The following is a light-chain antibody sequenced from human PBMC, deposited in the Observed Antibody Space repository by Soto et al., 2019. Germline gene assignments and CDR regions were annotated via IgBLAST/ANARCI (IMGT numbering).Light chain of an antibody. CDR2: DAS. J-gene: IGKJ3*01. Sequence: EIVLSHPLATVSFSPNEIATLSCRASQSVSRNLAWYQQKPGQAPRLLIYDASNRATGIPARFSGSGSVTDFTLTISSLEPEDFAVYYCQQRSPWASFRPGSKVDIK. CDR3: QQRSPWAS. CDR1: QSVSRN. V-gene: IGKV3-11*01.